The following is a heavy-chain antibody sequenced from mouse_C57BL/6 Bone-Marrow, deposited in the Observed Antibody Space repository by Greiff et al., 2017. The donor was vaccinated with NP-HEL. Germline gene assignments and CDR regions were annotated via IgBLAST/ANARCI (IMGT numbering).Heavy chain of an antibody. CDR2: INYDGSST. D-gene: IGHD2-4*01. Sequence: EVHLVESEGGLVQPGSSMKLSCTTSGFTFSDYYMAWVRQVPEKGLDWVANINYDGSSTYYLDSLKSRFIISRDNAKNILYLQMSSLKSEDTATYYCAREGGLRRRTYAMDYWGQGTSATVTS. V-gene: IGHV5-16*01. J-gene: IGHJ4*01. CDR3: AREGGLRRRTYAMDY. CDR1: GFTFSDYY.